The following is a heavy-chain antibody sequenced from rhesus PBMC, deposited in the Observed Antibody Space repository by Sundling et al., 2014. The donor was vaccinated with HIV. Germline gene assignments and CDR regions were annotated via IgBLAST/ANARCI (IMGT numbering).Heavy chain of an antibody. Sequence: QVQLQESGPGLLKPSETLALTCAVSGGSIDGGYAWGWIRQAPGKGLEWIGEINGNSGSTNYIPSLKGRLTFSRDTSKNHLSLKLSSVTAADTAVYYCARMVGRAAAGTFDYWGQGVFVTVSS. CDR3: ARMVGRAAAGTFDY. CDR2: INGNSGST. V-gene: IGHV4-76*01. D-gene: IGHD6-25*01. CDR1: GGSIDGGYA. J-gene: IGHJ4*01.